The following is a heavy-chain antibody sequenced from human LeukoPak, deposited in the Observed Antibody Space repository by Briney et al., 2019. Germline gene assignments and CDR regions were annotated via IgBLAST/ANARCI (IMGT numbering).Heavy chain of an antibody. V-gene: IGHV4-59*08. J-gene: IGHJ4*02. CDR2: IYYSGST. D-gene: IGHD2-15*01. Sequence: SETLSLTCTVSGGSISPFYWSWIRQPPGKGLEWIPYIYYSGSTAYNPSLKSRVAISVDTSNNQVSLKLSSVTAADTAVYYCARHGYCSGGSCYWDYWGQGTLATVSS. CDR1: GGSISPFY. CDR3: ARHGYCSGGSCYWDY.